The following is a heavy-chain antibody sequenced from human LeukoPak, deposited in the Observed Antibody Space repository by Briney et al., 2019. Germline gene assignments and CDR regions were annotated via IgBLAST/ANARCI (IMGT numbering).Heavy chain of an antibody. J-gene: IGHJ4*02. CDR2: IWYDGSNK. V-gene: IGHV3-33*01. Sequence: GGSLRLSCAASGFTFSSYGMHWVRQAPGKGLEWVAVIWYDGSNKYYADSVKGRFTISRDNSKNTLYLQMNSLRAEDTAVYYCARDRRYSSGWCGVVLGYWGQGTLVTVSS. CDR3: ARDRRYSSGWCGVVLGY. CDR1: GFTFSSYG. D-gene: IGHD6-19*01.